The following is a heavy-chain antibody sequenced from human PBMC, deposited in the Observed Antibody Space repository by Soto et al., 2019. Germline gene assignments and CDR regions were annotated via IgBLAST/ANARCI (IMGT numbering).Heavy chain of an antibody. V-gene: IGHV4-59*01. D-gene: IGHD2-15*01. CDR2: ISYSGST. CDR1: GGSISSYY. J-gene: IGHJ4*02. CDR3: ARDGYCSGGTCYPTKFDY. Sequence: QVQLQESGPGLVKPSETLSLTCTVSGGSISSYYWNWIRQPPGKGLEWIGNISYSGSTNYNPSLKRRVTMSVDTSKNQFSLKLSSVTAADTAVYYCARDGYCSGGTCYPTKFDYWGQGTLVTVSS.